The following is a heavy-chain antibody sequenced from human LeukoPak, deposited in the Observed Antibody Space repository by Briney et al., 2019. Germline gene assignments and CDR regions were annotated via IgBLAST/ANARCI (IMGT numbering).Heavy chain of an antibody. CDR1: GYTFSNYY. Sequence: ASVKVSCKASGYTFSNYYIHWERQAPGQGLEWMGKINPSGGRTVYAQKFQGRVTVTRDTSTSTVYMDLSSLRSEDAAVYYCVRELAGGYFDYWGQGTLVTVSS. D-gene: IGHD4-23*01. CDR2: INPSGGRT. V-gene: IGHV1-46*01. CDR3: VRELAGGYFDY. J-gene: IGHJ4*02.